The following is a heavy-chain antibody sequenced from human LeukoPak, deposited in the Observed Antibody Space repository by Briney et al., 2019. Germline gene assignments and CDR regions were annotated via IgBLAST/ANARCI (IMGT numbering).Heavy chain of an antibody. D-gene: IGHD1-20*01. CDR1: GFTFSSYG. J-gene: IGHJ4*02. CDR2: IWYDGSNK. Sequence: PGGSLRLSCAASGFTFSSYGMHWVRQAPGKGLEWVAVIWYDGSNKYYADSVKGRFTISRDNSKNTLYLQMNSLRAEDTAVYYCARANNWNPFDYWGQGTLVTVSS. V-gene: IGHV3-33*08. CDR3: ARANNWNPFDY.